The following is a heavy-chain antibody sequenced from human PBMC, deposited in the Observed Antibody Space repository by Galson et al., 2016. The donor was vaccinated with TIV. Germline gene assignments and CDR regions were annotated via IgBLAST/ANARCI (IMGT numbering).Heavy chain of an antibody. CDR3: ARDRGSMTMILVVDYHYGMDV. D-gene: IGHD3-22*01. CDR1: GYTFRNYG. J-gene: IGHJ6*02. V-gene: IGHV1-18*04. Sequence: SVKVSCKASGYTFRNYGFSWVRQAPGQGLEWLGWISSYNGDTNYAHNLRGRLTMTTDSSTTTASMGLRSLRSDDTAVYFCARDRGSMTMILVVDYHYGMDVWGQGTTVTVSS. CDR2: ISSYNGDT.